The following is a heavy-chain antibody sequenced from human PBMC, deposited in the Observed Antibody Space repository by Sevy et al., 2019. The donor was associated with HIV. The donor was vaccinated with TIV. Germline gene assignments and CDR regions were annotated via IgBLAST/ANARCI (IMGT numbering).Heavy chain of an antibody. CDR3: ARERTDYYYYVDV. CDR1: GGSFIDYS. D-gene: IGHD2-2*01. CDR2: INKHTGSA. V-gene: IGHV4-34*01. J-gene: IGHJ6*03. Sequence: SETLSLTCAVYGGSFIDYSWSWIRHPPGKGLEWIGEINKHTGSANYSPSLKSRVIISVDTSKNQISLRLSSVSAADTALYYCARERTDYYYYVDVWGQGTAVTVSS.